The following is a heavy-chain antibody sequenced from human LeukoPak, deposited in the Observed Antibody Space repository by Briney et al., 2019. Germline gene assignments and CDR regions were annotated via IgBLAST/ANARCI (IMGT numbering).Heavy chain of an antibody. CDR3: ARGPSGYSGYEFDY. V-gene: IGHV4-59*01. J-gene: IGHJ4*02. Sequence: SETLSLTCTVSGGPISPYYWSWIRQPPGKGLEWIAYIYYSGSTSYNPSLKSRVTISVDTSKNQFTLKLSSVTAADTAVYYCARGPSGYSGYEFDYWGQGTLVTVSS. D-gene: IGHD5-12*01. CDR2: IYYSGST. CDR1: GGPISPYY.